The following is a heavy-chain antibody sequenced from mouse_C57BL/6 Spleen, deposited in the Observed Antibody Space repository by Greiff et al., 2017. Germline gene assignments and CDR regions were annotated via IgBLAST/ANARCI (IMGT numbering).Heavy chain of an antibody. D-gene: IGHD1-1*01. CDR1: GYTFTSYW. J-gene: IGHJ1*03. CDR3: ARYGSSHWYFDV. CDR2: IDPSDSYT. Sequence: QVQLQQPGAELVKPGASVKLSCKASGYTFTSYWMQWVKQRPGQGLEWIGEIDPSDSYTNYNQKFKGKATLTVDTTSSTAYMQSSSLTSEDSAVYYCARYGSSHWYFDVWGTGTTVTVSS. V-gene: IGHV1-50*01.